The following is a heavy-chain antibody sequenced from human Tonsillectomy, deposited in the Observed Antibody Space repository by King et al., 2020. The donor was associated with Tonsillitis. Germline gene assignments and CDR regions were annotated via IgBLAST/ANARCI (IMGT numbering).Heavy chain of an antibody. D-gene: IGHD3-9*01. CDR3: AQRTLYYALMTCYTTYYFDL. Sequence: TLKESGPTLVKPTQTLTLTCTFSGFSLTTSGVAMGWIRQPPGKALEWLALIYWNDDKRYNPSLKSRLTITKDTSKSQVVLTMTNTDPVDTAIYYCAQRTLYYALMTCYTTYYFDLWGQGPLVTVSS. CDR1: GFSLTTSGVA. J-gene: IGHJ4*02. CDR2: IYWNDDK. V-gene: IGHV2-5*01.